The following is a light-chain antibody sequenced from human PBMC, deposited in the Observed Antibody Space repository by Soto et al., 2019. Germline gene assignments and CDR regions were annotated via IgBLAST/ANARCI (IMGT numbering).Light chain of an antibody. CDR2: EGS. J-gene: IGLJ2*01. CDR1: SSDVGSYNL. CDR3: SSYTSSSTLDV. V-gene: IGLV2-14*02. Sequence: QSALTQPASVSGSPGQSITISCTGTSSDVGSYNLVSWYQQHPGKAPKLMIYEGSKRPSGVSNRFSGSKSGNTASLTISGLQAEDEADYYCSSYTSSSTLDVFGGGTKLTVL.